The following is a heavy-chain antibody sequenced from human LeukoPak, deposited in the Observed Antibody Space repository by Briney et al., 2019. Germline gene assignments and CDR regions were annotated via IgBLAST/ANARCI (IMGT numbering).Heavy chain of an antibody. CDR3: ARAPNTYGDSRVGCYYYGMDV. J-gene: IGHJ6*02. Sequence: SETLSLTCAVYGGSFSGYYWSWIRQPPGKGLEWIGEINHSGSTNYNPSLKSRVTISVDTSKNQFSLKLSSVTAADTAVYYCARAPNTYGDSRVGCYYYGMDVWGQGTTVTVSS. V-gene: IGHV4-34*01. CDR2: INHSGST. D-gene: IGHD4-17*01. CDR1: GGSFSGYY.